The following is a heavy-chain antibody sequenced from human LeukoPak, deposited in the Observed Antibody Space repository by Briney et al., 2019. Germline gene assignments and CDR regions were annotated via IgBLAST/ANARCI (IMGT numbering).Heavy chain of an antibody. J-gene: IGHJ3*02. Sequence: SETLSLTCTVSGGSISSYYWSWIRQPPRKGLEWIGYIYYSGSTNYNPSLKSRVTISVDTSKNQFSLKLSSVTAADTAVYYCARARTVLFGVVIIPDAFDIWGQGTMVTVSS. CDR1: GGSISSYY. D-gene: IGHD3-3*01. CDR2: IYYSGST. V-gene: IGHV4-59*01. CDR3: ARARTVLFGVVIIPDAFDI.